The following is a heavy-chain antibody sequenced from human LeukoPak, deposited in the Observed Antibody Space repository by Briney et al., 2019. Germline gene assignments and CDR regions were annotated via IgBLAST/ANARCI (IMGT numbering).Heavy chain of an antibody. J-gene: IGHJ3*02. CDR1: GGSISSYY. CDR3: ASRVVVRDAFDI. V-gene: IGHV4-59*12. CDR2: IYYSGST. Sequence: PSGTLSLTCTVSGGSISSYYWSWIRQPPGKGLEWIGYIYYSGSTNYNPSLKSRVTISVDTSKNQFSLKLSSVTAADTAVYYCASRVVVRDAFDIWGQGTMVTVSS. D-gene: IGHD2-15*01.